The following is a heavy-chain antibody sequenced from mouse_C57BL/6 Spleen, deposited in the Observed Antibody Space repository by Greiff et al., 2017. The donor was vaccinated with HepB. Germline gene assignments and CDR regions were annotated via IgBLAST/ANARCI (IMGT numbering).Heavy chain of an antibody. V-gene: IGHV6-6*01. CDR3: TSSPYYYGSSYWYFDV. D-gene: IGHD1-1*01. Sequence: GGSMKLSCAASGFTFSDAWMDWVRQSPEKGLEWVAEIRNKANNHATYYAESVKGRFTISRDDSKSSVYLQMNSLRAEDTGIYYCTSSPYYYGSSYWYFDVWGTGTTVTVSS. J-gene: IGHJ1*03. CDR1: GFTFSDAW. CDR2: IRNKANNHAT.